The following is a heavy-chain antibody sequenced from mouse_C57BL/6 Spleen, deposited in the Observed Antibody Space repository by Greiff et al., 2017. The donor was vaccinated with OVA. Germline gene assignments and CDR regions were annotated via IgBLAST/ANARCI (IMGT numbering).Heavy chain of an antibody. CDR2: LYPGSGST. J-gene: IGHJ2*01. CDR3: ARGAYDYYRGY. D-gene: IGHD2-4*01. Sequence: QVQLQQPGAELVKPGASVKMSCKASGYTFTSYWITWVKQRPGQRLEWIGDLYPGSGSTNYNEKFKSKATLTVDTSSSTAYLQSISLTAEDTSVYYCARGAYDYYRGYWGQGTTLTVSS. V-gene: IGHV1-55*01. CDR1: GYTFTSYW.